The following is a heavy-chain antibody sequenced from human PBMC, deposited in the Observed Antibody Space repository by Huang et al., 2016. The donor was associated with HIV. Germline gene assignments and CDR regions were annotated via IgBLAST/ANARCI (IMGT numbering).Heavy chain of an antibody. V-gene: IGHV1-24*01. D-gene: IGHD2-21*01. CDR2: FAPEHWET. CDR1: GYTLTELS. CDR3: ATGFDTYYDI. Sequence: QVQLVQSGAEVKQPGASVKVSCKVSGYTLTELSIHWVRQAPGKGLEWTGGFAPEHWETNYAQNFQGRVTMTADTSTDTAYMELNSLRSEDTAVYYCATGFDTYYDIWGQGTMVIASS. J-gene: IGHJ3*02.